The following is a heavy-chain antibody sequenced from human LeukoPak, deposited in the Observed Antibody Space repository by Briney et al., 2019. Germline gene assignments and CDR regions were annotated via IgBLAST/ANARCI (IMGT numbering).Heavy chain of an antibody. V-gene: IGHV3-7*01. J-gene: IGHJ3*02. CDR1: GFSFRSHW. CDR3: ASELWFGESNALDT. Sequence: GGSLRLSCAASGFSFRSHWMAWVRQAPGKGLEWLANIDEDGDEKLYVESVKGRFTISRDNTKNSLYLQMNSLRAEDTAVYYCASELWFGESNALDTWGQGTVVIVSS. D-gene: IGHD3-10*01. CDR2: IDEDGDEK.